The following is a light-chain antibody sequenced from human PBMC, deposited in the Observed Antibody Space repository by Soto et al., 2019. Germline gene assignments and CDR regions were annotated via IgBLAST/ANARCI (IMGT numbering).Light chain of an antibody. V-gene: IGLV2-8*01. CDR1: SSDVGGYNY. Sequence: QTVLTQPPSASGSPGQSVTISCAGTSSDVGGYNYVSWYQQYPGKVPKLMIYEVSEQPSRVPDRFPGSKSGNTAFLTVSGIQDEDVVDYYCLAYEEPAYVFETGSKV. J-gene: IGLJ1*01. CDR3: LAYEEPAYV. CDR2: EVS.